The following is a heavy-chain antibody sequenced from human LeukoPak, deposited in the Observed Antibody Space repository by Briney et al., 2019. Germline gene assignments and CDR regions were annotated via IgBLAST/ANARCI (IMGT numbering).Heavy chain of an antibody. Sequence: GGSLRLSCAASGFTFSTYAMSWVRQAPGKGLEWVSAISGSGGSTYYADSVKGRFTISRDNSKNTLYLQMNSLRAEDAAVYYCAKDPRMRDIAFGGVIAYFDYWGQGTLVTVSS. J-gene: IGHJ4*02. CDR3: AKDPRMRDIAFGGVIAYFDY. D-gene: IGHD3-16*02. CDR1: GFTFSTYA. V-gene: IGHV3-23*01. CDR2: ISGSGGST.